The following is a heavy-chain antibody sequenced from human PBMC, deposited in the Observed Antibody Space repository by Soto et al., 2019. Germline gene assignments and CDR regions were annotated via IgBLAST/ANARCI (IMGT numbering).Heavy chain of an antibody. CDR1: GFTFSTYA. CDR3: ARDSITRVSSDVPGMDV. J-gene: IGHJ6*02. CDR2: IGEGGFST. D-gene: IGHD3-16*01. V-gene: IGHV3-23*01. Sequence: LRLSCAASGFTFSTYAMSWVRQAPGKGLEWVSVIGEGGFSTQYAASVKGRFTISRDNSKNMLYLQMNSLRSDDTAVYYCARDSITRVSSDVPGMDVWGQGTTVTVSS.